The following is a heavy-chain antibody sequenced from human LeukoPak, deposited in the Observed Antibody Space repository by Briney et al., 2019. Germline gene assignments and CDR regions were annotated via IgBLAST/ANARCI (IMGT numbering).Heavy chain of an antibody. D-gene: IGHD5-18*01. J-gene: IGHJ6*04. V-gene: IGHV1-69*01. CDR2: IIPIFGTA. CDR3: AREGYSYGQEGFYYGMDV. CDR1: GGTFSSYA. Sequence: GSSVKVSCKASGGTFSSYAISWVRQAPGQGREWMGGIIPIFGTANYAQKFQGRVTITADESTSTAYMELSSLRSEDTAVYYCAREGYSYGQEGFYYGMDVWGKGTTVTVSS.